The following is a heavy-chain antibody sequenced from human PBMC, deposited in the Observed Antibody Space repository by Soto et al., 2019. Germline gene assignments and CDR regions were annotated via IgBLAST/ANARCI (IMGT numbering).Heavy chain of an antibody. J-gene: IGHJ4*02. CDR3: ARDRAHFYESSGRLDL. CDR1: GDSMNNGDYF. Sequence: ASETLSLTCSVSGDSMNNGDYFWTWIRQTPGKGLQWIGYISYSGSTFYNPSLKTRLAMSVDTSKNQLSVRLRSVTAADTAVYYCARDRAHFYESSGRLDLWGQGMLVTVSS. D-gene: IGHD3-22*01. V-gene: IGHV4-30-4*01. CDR2: ISYSGST.